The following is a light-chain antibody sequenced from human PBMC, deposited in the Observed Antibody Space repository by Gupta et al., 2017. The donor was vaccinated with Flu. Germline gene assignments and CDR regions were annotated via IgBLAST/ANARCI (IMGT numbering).Light chain of an antibody. V-gene: IGLV3-21*02. CDR3: QVWDRSSDQGV. CDR2: DDS. Sequence: GGDNIGAESVHWYQKRPGQAPLLVVYDDSDRPSGIPERFSGSNSGNTATLTISSVEAGDEADYFCQVWDRSSDQGVFGGGTKRTVL. J-gene: IGLJ3*02. CDR1: NIGAES.